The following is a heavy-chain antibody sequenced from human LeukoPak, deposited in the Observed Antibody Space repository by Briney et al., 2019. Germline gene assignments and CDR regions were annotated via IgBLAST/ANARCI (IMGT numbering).Heavy chain of an antibody. CDR3: ARGAAAGIITDDAFDI. J-gene: IGHJ3*02. CDR1: GGSISSYY. D-gene: IGHD6-13*01. V-gene: IGHV4-59*01. Sequence: SETLSLTCTVSGGSISSYYWSWIRQPPGKGLEWIGYIYYSGSTNYNPSLKSRVTISVDTSKNQFSLKLSSVTAADTAVSYCARGAAAGIITDDAFDIWGQGTMVTVSS. CDR2: IYYSGST.